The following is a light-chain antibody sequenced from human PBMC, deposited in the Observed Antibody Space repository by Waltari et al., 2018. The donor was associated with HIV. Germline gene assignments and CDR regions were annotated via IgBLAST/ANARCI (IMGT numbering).Light chain of an antibody. V-gene: IGLV1-40*01. CDR1: SSNLGAGYT. CDR3: QSYNSSLSGYV. J-gene: IGLJ1*01. Sequence: QSVLTQPPSVSGAPGQRVTISCTGSSSNLGAGYTVSWYRQLTGTAPKLLLNSHTIRPSGVPDHCSGAKSGDSASRAITGLQADDEADYYCQSYNSSLSGYVFGTGTKVTVL. CDR2: SHT.